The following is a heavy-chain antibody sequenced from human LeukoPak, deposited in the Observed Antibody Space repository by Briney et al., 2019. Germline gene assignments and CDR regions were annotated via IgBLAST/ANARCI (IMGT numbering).Heavy chain of an antibody. CDR2: IRYDGNNK. V-gene: IGHV3-30*02. CDR1: GFTFSIYS. J-gene: IGHJ4*02. D-gene: IGHD3-10*01. CDR3: AKDMDVGGYCSGSYFDY. Sequence: GGSLRPSCAASGFTFSIYSMHWVRQAPGNVLGWVAFIRYDGNNKYYADSVKGRFTISRDNSKNTLYLQMNSLRPEETAVYYCAKDMDVGGYCSGSYFDYWGQGTLVTVSS.